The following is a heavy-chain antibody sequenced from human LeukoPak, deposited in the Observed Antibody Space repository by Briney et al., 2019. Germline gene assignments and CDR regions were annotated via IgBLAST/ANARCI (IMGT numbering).Heavy chain of an antibody. CDR1: GGSVSTYF. V-gene: IGHV4-59*02. CDR3: VRDIRFIGATHYFDY. CDR2: MDYSGTT. J-gene: IGHJ4*02. D-gene: IGHD1-26*01. Sequence: PSETLSLTCTVSGGSVSTYFWSWIRQPPGKGLEWIAYMDYSGTTNYNPSLRSRITISIDTSKKQFSLSLSSVTAADTAVYYCVRDIRFIGATHYFDYWGQGTLVTVSS.